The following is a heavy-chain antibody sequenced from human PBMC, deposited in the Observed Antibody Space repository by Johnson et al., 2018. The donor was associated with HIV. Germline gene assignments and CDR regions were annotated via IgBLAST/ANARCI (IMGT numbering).Heavy chain of an antibody. CDR3: ARDSTPWGGDYFDDTFDI. CDR1: GFTFSSYA. J-gene: IGHJ3*02. V-gene: IGHV3-30-3*01. D-gene: IGHD4-17*01. Sequence: QEQLVESGGGVVQPGRSLRLSCAASGFTFSSYAMHWVRQAPGKGLEWVAVIAYDGNNKYIADSLKGRFTISRDNSKNTLYLQMNSLRAEDTAVYYCARDSTPWGGDYFDDTFDIWGQGTMVTVSS. CDR2: IAYDGNNK.